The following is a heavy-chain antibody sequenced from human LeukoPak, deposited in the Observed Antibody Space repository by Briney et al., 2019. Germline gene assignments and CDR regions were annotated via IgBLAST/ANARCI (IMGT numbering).Heavy chain of an antibody. CDR1: GGSFSGYY. CDR2: INHSGST. J-gene: IGHJ4*02. V-gene: IGHV4-34*01. D-gene: IGHD3-22*01. CDR3: ARSYYYDSSGYYLDY. Sequence: SETLSLTCAVYGGSFSGYYWSWIRQPPGKGLEWIGEINHSGSTDYNPSLKSRVTISVDTSKNQFSLKLSSVTAADTAVYYCARSYYYDSSGYYLDYWGQGTLVTVSS.